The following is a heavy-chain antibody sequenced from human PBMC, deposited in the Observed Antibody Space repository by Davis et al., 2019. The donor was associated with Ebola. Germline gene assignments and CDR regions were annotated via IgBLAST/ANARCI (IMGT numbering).Heavy chain of an antibody. D-gene: IGHD3-22*01. CDR3: ARDDPYYYDSSGYYPIGAFDI. CDR2: IYYSGST. J-gene: IGHJ3*02. Sequence: PSETLSLTCTVSGGSISSGGYYWSWIRQHPGKGLEWIGYIYYSGSTYYNPSLKSRVTISVDTTKNQFSLKLSSVTAADTAVYYCARDDPYYYDSSGYYPIGAFDIWGQGTMVTVS. CDR1: GGSISSGGYY. V-gene: IGHV4-31*03.